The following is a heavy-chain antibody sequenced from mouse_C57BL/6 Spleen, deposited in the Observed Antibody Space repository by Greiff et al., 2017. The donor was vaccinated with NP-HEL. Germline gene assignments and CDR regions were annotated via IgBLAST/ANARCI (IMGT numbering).Heavy chain of an antibody. J-gene: IGHJ2*01. CDR3: TRERMAAYYFDY. CDR2: ISSGGDYI. D-gene: IGHD6-1*01. V-gene: IGHV5-9-1*02. Sequence: EVNVVESGAGLVKPGGSLKLSCAASGFTFSSYAMSWVRQTPEKRLEWVAYISSGGDYIYYADTVKGRFTISRDTARNTLYLQMSSLKSEDTAMYYCTRERMAAYYFDYWGQGTTLTVSS. CDR1: GFTFSSYA.